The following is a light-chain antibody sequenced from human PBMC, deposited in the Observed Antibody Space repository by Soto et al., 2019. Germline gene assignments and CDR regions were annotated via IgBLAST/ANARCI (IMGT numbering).Light chain of an antibody. J-gene: IGKJ5*01. CDR3: QQYGSSPPEVT. V-gene: IGKV3-20*01. CDR2: GAS. Sequence: EIVLTQSPVTLSLSPGERATLSCRASQSVSSSYLAWYQQKPGQAPRLLIYGASSRATGIPDRFSGSGSGTDFTLTISRLEPEDFAVYYCQQYGSSPPEVTFGQGTRLEIK. CDR1: QSVSSSY.